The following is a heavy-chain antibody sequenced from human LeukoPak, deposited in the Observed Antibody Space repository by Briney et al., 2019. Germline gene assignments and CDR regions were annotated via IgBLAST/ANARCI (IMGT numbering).Heavy chain of an antibody. CDR3: ARVAKYYYDSSGYYYYFDY. CDR1: GGSFSGYY. J-gene: IGHJ4*02. V-gene: IGHV4-34*01. CDR2: INHSGST. Sequence: SETLSLTCAVYGGSFSGYYWSWIRQPPGKGLEWIGEINHSGSTNYNPSLKSRVTISVDTSKNHFSLKLSSVTAADTAVYYCARVAKYYYDSSGYYYYFDYWGQGTLVTVSS. D-gene: IGHD3-22*01.